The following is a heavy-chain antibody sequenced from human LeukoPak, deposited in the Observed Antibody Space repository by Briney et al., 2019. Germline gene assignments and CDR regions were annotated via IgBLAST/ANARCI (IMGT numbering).Heavy chain of an antibody. CDR3: ASGGPLVGATGGYYYYYMDV. J-gene: IGHJ6*03. D-gene: IGHD1-26*01. CDR1: GYTFTGYY. Sequence: ASVKVSCKASGYTFTGYYMHWVRQAPGQGLEWMGWINPNSGGTNYAQKFQGRVTMTRDTSISTAYMELSRLRSDDTAVYYCASGGPLVGATGGYYYYYMDVWGKGTTVTVSS. CDR2: INPNSGGT. V-gene: IGHV1-2*02.